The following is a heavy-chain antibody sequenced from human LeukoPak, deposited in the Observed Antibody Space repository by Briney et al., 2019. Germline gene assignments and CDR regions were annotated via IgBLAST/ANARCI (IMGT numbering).Heavy chain of an antibody. D-gene: IGHD2-21*01. J-gene: IGHJ4*02. CDR3: ARDEIAALLF. Sequence: SVTVSFKASGGTFSSYAISWVRQAPGQGLEWMGGIIPIFGTANYAQKFQGRVTITTDESTSTAYMELSSLRSEDTAVYYCARDEIAALLFWGQGTLVHVFS. CDR1: GGTFSSYA. CDR2: IIPIFGTA. V-gene: IGHV1-69*05.